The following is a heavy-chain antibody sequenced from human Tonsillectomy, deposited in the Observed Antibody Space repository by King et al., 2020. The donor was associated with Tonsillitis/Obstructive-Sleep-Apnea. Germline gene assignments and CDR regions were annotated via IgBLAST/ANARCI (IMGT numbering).Heavy chain of an antibody. D-gene: IGHD4-17*01. Sequence: VQLVESGGALVQPGRSLRLFCAASGFTFDDYAMHWVRQPPGKGLEWVSGISWNSDIISYADSVKGRFTISRDNAKNSLYLQMNSLRDEDTALYYCAKAPRLYGDYVLLEYFDYWGQGTLVTVSS. CDR2: ISWNSDII. V-gene: IGHV3-9*01. J-gene: IGHJ4*02. CDR1: GFTFDDYA. CDR3: AKAPRLYGDYVLLEYFDY.